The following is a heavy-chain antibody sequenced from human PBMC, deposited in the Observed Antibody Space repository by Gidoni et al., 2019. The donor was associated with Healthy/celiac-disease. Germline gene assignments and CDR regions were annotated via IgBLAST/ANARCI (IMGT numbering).Heavy chain of an antibody. J-gene: IGHJ5*02. D-gene: IGHD2-15*01. V-gene: IGHV3-30*18. CDR1: GFTFSSYG. CDR3: AKDYCSGGSCWASWFDP. CDR2: ISYDGSNE. Sequence: QVQLVESGGGVVQPGRSLRLSCAASGFTFSSYGMHWVRQAPGKGLEWVAFISYDGSNEYYADSVKGRFTISRDNSKNTMYLQMNSLRAEDTAVYYCAKDYCSGGSCWASWFDPWGQGTLVTVSS.